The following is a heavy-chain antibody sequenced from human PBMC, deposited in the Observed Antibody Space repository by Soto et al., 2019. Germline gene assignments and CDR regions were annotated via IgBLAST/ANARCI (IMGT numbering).Heavy chain of an antibody. Sequence: SETLSLTCTVSGGSINDFYWSWIRQPPGKGLEWIGYIYYSGSTNYNPSLKSRVTISVDTSKNQFSLKLSSVTAADTAVYYCARDLTPEYYGSGISGMDVWGQGTTVSVSS. J-gene: IGHJ6*02. V-gene: IGHV4-59*01. CDR2: IYYSGST. CDR1: GGSINDFY. CDR3: ARDLTPEYYGSGISGMDV. D-gene: IGHD3-10*01.